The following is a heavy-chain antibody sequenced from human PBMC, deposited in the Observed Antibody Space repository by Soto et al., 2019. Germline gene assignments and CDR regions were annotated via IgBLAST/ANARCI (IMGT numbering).Heavy chain of an antibody. CDR2: ISAYNGNT. J-gene: IGHJ4*02. Sequence: ASVKVSCKASGYTFTSYGISWVRQAPGQGLEWMGWISAYNGNTNYAQKLQGRVTMTTDTSTSTAYMELRSLRSDDTAVYYCARVTYDFWSGYRDFDYWGQGTLVTVSS. CDR3: ARVTYDFWSGYRDFDY. CDR1: GYTFTSYG. V-gene: IGHV1-18*01. D-gene: IGHD3-3*01.